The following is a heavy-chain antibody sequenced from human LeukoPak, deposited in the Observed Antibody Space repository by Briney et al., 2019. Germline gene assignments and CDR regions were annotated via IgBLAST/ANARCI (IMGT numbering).Heavy chain of an antibody. Sequence: SETLSLTCTVSGGPISSSSYYWGWIRQPPGKGLEWIGSIYYGGSTYYNPSIKSRVTISVDTSKNQFFLKLSSVTAADAAVYYCARHGGGGGSLFDYWGQGTLVTVSS. CDR1: GGPISSSSYY. D-gene: IGHD3-16*01. CDR3: ARHGGGGGSLFDY. J-gene: IGHJ4*02. CDR2: IYYGGST. V-gene: IGHV4-39*01.